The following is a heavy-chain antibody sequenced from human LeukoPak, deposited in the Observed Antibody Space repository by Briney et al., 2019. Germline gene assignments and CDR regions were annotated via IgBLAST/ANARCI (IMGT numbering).Heavy chain of an antibody. J-gene: IGHJ4*02. V-gene: IGHV3-30*03. CDR3: TRGTVRSSLDY. D-gene: IGHD3-3*01. CDR2: ISYDGRNK. CDR1: GYTFNSYG. Sequence: SCKASGYTFNSYGMHWVRQAPGKGLEWVAVISYDGRNKYYADSVKGRFTISRDNPKNTLYLQMNSLRVEDTAVYYCTRGTVRSSLDYWGQGTLVTVSS.